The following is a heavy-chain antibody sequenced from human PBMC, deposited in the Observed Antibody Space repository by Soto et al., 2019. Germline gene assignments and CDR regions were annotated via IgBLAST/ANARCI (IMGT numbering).Heavy chain of an antibody. Sequence: QVQLVESGGGVVQPGRSLRLSCAASGFTFSSYAMHWVRQAPGKGLEWVAVISYDGSNKYYADSVKGRFTISRDNSKNTLYLQMNSLRAEDTAVYYCARGGGATDSAFDIWGQGTMVTVSS. CDR1: GFTFSSYA. D-gene: IGHD1-26*01. CDR3: ARGGGATDSAFDI. CDR2: ISYDGSNK. V-gene: IGHV3-30-3*01. J-gene: IGHJ3*02.